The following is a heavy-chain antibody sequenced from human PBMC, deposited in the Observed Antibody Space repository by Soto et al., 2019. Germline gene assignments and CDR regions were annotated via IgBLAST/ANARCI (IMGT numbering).Heavy chain of an antibody. CDR1: GYTFSSHG. Sequence: GLVKVCVKASGYTFSSHGVSLVRQAPGQGLEWMGWMSAYNGNTNYAQKLQARVTMTTDTSTSTAYMELRSLRSDDTAVYYCARDYSSGWLYYFDYWGQGTMVTGSS. CDR3: ARDYSSGWLYYFDY. CDR2: MSAYNGNT. V-gene: IGHV1-18*04. D-gene: IGHD6-19*01. J-gene: IGHJ4*02.